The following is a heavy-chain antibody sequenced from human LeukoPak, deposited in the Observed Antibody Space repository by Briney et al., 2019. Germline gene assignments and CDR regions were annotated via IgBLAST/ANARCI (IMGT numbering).Heavy chain of an antibody. CDR3: ARDVVVVAARPYYYYGMDV. V-gene: IGHV3-7*03. Sequence: GGSLRLSCAAPGFTFSSYWMSWVRQAPGKGLEWVANIKQDGSEKYYVDSVKGRFTISRDNAKNSLYLQMNSLRAEDTAVYYCARDVVVVAARPYYYYGMDVWGQGTTVTVSS. D-gene: IGHD2-15*01. CDR2: IKQDGSEK. J-gene: IGHJ6*02. CDR1: GFTFSSYW.